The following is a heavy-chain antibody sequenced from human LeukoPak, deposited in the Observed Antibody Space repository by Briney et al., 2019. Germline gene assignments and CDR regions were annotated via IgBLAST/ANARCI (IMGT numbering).Heavy chain of an antibody. D-gene: IGHD6-13*01. CDR1: GGSIRIYY. Sequence: SETLSLTCTVSGGSIRIYYWSWIRQPAGKGLEWIGRIYSSGNTDYNPSLKSRVTMSLDTSKNQFSLRVNSVTAADTAVYYCARGLAATADRALDYWGQGTLVTVSS. J-gene: IGHJ4*02. CDR2: IYSSGNT. V-gene: IGHV4-4*07. CDR3: ARGLAATADRALDY.